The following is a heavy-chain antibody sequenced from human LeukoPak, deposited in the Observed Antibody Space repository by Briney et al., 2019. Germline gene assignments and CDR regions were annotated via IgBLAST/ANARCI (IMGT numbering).Heavy chain of an antibody. Sequence: GGSLRLSCAASGFTFSDHYMDWVRQAPGKGLEWVGRTRNKANSYTTGYAASVKGRFTISRDDSKNSLYLQMNSLKTEDTAVYYCARENGTAVAGTRGAFDIWGQGTMVTVSS. V-gene: IGHV3-72*01. D-gene: IGHD6-19*01. CDR2: TRNKANSYTT. CDR1: GFTFSDHY. CDR3: ARENGTAVAGTRGAFDI. J-gene: IGHJ3*02.